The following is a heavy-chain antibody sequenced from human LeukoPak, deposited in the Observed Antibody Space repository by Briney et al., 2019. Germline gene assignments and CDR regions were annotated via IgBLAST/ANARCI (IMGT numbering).Heavy chain of an antibody. D-gene: IGHD6-19*01. Sequence: SETLSLTCAVYGGSFSGYYWSWIRQPPGKGLEWIGEINHSGSTNYNPSLKSRVTISVDTSKNQFSLKLSSVTAADTAVYYCAKASGWYVGYFDYWGQGTLVTVSS. V-gene: IGHV4-34*01. J-gene: IGHJ4*02. CDR1: GGSFSGYY. CDR2: INHSGST. CDR3: AKASGWYVGYFDY.